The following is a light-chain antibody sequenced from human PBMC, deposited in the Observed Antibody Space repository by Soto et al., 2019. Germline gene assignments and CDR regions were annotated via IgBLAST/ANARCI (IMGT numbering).Light chain of an antibody. V-gene: IGKV3-15*01. CDR3: PGDSNWWA. CDR1: QSVGRN. J-gene: IGKJ1*01. Sequence: EMMMTQSPATLSVSPGERATLSCRPSQSVGRNVAWYQQKPGQVPRLLIYGTSTRATGVPARFSGSGSATEYTLTISSLQSEDSAVYFGPGDSNWWAFGQGTKVEI. CDR2: GTS.